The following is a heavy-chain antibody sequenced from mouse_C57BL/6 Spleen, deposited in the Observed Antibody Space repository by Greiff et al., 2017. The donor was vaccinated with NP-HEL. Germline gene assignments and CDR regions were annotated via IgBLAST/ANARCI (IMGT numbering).Heavy chain of an antibody. V-gene: IGHV5-4*01. CDR2: ISDGGSYT. Sequence: EVQWVESGGGLVKPGGSLKLSCAASGFTFSSYAMSWVRQTPEKRLEWVATISDGGSYTYYPDNVKGRFTISRDNAKNNLYLQMSHLKSEDTAMYYCARDWGSWFAYWGQGTLVTVSA. CDR3: ARDWGSWFAY. D-gene: IGHD3-1*01. CDR1: GFTFSSYA. J-gene: IGHJ3*01.